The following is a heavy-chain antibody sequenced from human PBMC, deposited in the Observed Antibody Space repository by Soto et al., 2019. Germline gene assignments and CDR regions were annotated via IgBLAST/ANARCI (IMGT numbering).Heavy chain of an antibody. V-gene: IGHV4-61*08. CDR1: GGSVSSGDYY. J-gene: IGHJ5*02. CDR3: ARIPVDTSMIYWLDP. D-gene: IGHD5-18*01. Sequence: PSQTLSLTCTVSGGSVSSGDYYWSLIRQPPGKGLEWIGYIYYSGNTNYNPSLKSRVIISVDTSKNLFSLKLTSVTAADTAVYYCARIPVDTSMIYWLDPWGQGTLVTVSS. CDR2: IYYSGNT.